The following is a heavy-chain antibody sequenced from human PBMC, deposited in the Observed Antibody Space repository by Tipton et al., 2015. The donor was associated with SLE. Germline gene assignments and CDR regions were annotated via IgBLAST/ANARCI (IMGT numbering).Heavy chain of an antibody. CDR1: GGPFSGYH. J-gene: IGHJ3*02. D-gene: IGHD3-22*01. V-gene: IGHV4-34*01. CDR2: VYHSGRY. CDR3: AREMYYYLSSSYPNGDGVDI. Sequence: TLSLTCAVYGGPFSGYHWTWIRQPPGKGLEWIGKVYHSGRYDSNPTLKSRVTISVDTSKNQFSLNLTSVTAADTAIYYCAREMYYYLSSSYPNGDGVDIGGQGTMVTVPS.